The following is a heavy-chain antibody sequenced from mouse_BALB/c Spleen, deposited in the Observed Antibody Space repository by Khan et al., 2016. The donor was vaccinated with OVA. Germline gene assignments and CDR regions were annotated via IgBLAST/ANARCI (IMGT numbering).Heavy chain of an antibody. J-gene: IGHJ4*01. CDR1: GNSFTNYG. CDR2: INTYTGEP. Sequence: QVQLQQSGPELKKPGETVKISCKASGNSFTNYGINWVKQSPGKALKWMGWINTYTGEPTYADDFKGRFAFSLETSANTAYLQINILKNEDTATYFCARPPYFSYTLDYWGQGTSVTVSS. V-gene: IGHV9-3-1*01. CDR3: ARPPYFSYTLDY. D-gene: IGHD2-10*01.